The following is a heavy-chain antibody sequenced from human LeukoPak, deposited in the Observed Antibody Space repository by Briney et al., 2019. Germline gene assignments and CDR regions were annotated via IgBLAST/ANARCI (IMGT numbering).Heavy chain of an antibody. Sequence: QTGGSLRLSCAASGVTFSSYWMHWVRQAPGKGLVWVSRISSDGSSTDYADSVKGRFTISRDNAKNTLYLQMNSLRAEDTAVYYCARRRTSGDFDYWGQGTLVTGSS. D-gene: IGHD2-2*01. CDR1: GVTFSSYW. J-gene: IGHJ4*02. CDR2: ISSDGSST. CDR3: ARRRTSGDFDY. V-gene: IGHV3-74*01.